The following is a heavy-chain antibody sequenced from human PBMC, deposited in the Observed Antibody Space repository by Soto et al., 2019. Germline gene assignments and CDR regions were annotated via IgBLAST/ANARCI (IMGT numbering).Heavy chain of an antibody. CDR3: ARQRYSSSSDY. Sequence: QLQLQESGPGLVKPSETLSLTCTVSGGSISSSSYYWGWIRQPPGKGLEWIGSIYYSGSTYYNPSLKSRVTISVDTSKNQFSLKLSSVTAADTAVYYCARQRYSSSSDYWGQGTLVTVSS. CDR2: IYYSGST. CDR1: GGSISSSSYY. V-gene: IGHV4-39*01. J-gene: IGHJ4*02. D-gene: IGHD6-13*01.